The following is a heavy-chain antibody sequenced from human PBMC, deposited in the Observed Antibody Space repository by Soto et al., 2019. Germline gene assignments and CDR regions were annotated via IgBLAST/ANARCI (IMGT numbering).Heavy chain of an antibody. Sequence: GGSLRLSCAASGFTFRSYAMNWVRQAPGKGPEWVSGISSNGGSTYYADSVKGRFTISRDNSKNTLYLQMSSLRAEDTAVYYCVKDLGITMVRGVITQYYYGMDVWGQGTTVTVSS. D-gene: IGHD3-10*01. V-gene: IGHV3-64D*06. CDR2: ISSNGGST. CDR1: GFTFRSYA. CDR3: VKDLGITMVRGVITQYYYGMDV. J-gene: IGHJ6*02.